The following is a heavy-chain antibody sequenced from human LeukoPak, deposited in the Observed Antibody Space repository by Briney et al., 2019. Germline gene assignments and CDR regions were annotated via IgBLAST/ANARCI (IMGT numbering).Heavy chain of an antibody. Sequence: PGGSLRLSCAASGFTFSSYSMNWVRQAPGKGLEWVSSISSSSSYIYYADSVKGRFTISRDNSKNTLYLQMNSLRAEDTAVYYCAKDRGVAYFDYWGQGTLVTVSS. J-gene: IGHJ4*02. CDR2: ISSSSSYI. V-gene: IGHV3-21*01. D-gene: IGHD2-15*01. CDR3: AKDRGVAYFDY. CDR1: GFTFSSYS.